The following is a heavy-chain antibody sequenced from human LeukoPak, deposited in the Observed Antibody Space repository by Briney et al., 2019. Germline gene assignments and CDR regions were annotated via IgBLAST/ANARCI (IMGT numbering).Heavy chain of an antibody. J-gene: IGHJ4*02. CDR2: INSDGSST. CDR3: ARDRVAATYFDS. CDR1: GFTFSSYW. D-gene: IGHD1-26*01. V-gene: IGHV3-74*01. Sequence: GGSLRLSCAASGFTFSSYWMHWVRQAPGKGLVWVSRINSDGSSTSYADSVKGRFTISRDNAKNSLYLQMNSLRAEDMAVYYCARDRVAATYFDSWGQGTLVTVSS.